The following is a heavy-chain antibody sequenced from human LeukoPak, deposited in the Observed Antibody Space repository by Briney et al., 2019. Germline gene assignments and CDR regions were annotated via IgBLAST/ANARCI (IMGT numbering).Heavy chain of an antibody. CDR2: IYYSGST. V-gene: IGHV4-39*07. CDR1: GGSISSSSYY. Sequence: SETLSLTCTVSGGSISSSSYYWGWIRQPPGKGLEWIGSIYYSGSTYYNPSLKSRVTISVDTSKNQFSLKLSSVTAADTAVYYCARAPNIVVVVAAYFDYWGQGTLVTVSS. CDR3: ARAPNIVVVVAAYFDY. D-gene: IGHD2-15*01. J-gene: IGHJ4*02.